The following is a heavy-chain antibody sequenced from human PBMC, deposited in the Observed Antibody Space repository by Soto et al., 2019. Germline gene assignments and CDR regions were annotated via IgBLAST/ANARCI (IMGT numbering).Heavy chain of an antibody. CDR1: GFTFSSYW. D-gene: IGHD3-10*01. CDR3: ARGAGSYFRRVVGAFDI. CDR2: IKQDGSEK. J-gene: IGHJ3*02. Sequence: GGSLRLSCAASGFTFSSYWMTWVRQAPGKGLEWVAKIKQDGSEKFYVDSVKGRFTISRENAKNSLYMQMNSLRAEDTAVYYCARGAGSYFRRVVGAFDIWGQGTMVTVSS. V-gene: IGHV3-7*04.